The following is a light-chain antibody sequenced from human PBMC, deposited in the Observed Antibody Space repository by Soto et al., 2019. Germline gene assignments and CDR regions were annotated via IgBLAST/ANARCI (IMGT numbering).Light chain of an antibody. V-gene: IGLV2-14*01. CDR1: SSDVGTYNY. CDR2: KVI. CDR3: SSYTSSNTWV. J-gene: IGLJ3*02. Sequence: QSVLTQPASVSGSPGQSITISCTGTSSDVGTYNYVSWYQQHPGKAPKVMIYKVINRPSGVSNRFSGSKSGNTASLTISGLQAEDEADYYCSSYTSSNTWVFGGGTKLTVL.